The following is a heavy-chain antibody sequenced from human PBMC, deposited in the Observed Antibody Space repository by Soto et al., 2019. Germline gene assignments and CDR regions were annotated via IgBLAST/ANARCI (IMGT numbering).Heavy chain of an antibody. CDR1: GGSISRYF. CDR3: ARSLRNDIFDY. J-gene: IGHJ4*02. Sequence: PSETLSLTCTVSGGSISRYFWTWIRQPPGKGLEFIGYIFYTGSTNYNPSLKSRVSISVDTSKSQFSLELSSVTAADTAVYYCARSLRNDIFDYWGQGTLVT. CDR2: IFYTGST. V-gene: IGHV4-59*01. D-gene: IGHD3-22*01.